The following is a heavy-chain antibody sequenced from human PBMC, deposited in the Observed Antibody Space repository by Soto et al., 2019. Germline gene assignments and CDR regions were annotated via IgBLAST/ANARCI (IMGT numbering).Heavy chain of an antibody. Sequence: GGSLRLSCAASGFTFSAFGMHWVRQAPGKGLEWVAFISYDGSNKHYADSVKGRFTISRDNSKNRLYLQMNSLSAEDTAVYYCAKVMAQWLEDNWFDPWGQGNSVTVSS. CDR1: GFTFSAFG. D-gene: IGHD6-19*01. CDR2: ISYDGSNK. V-gene: IGHV3-30*18. J-gene: IGHJ5*02. CDR3: AKVMAQWLEDNWFDP.